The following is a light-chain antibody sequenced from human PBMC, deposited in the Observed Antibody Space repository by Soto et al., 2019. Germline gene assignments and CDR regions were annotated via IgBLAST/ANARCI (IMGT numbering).Light chain of an antibody. CDR3: QQYGSTPRT. CDR2: GAS. J-gene: IGKJ2*01. Sequence: EIVLTKSPGTLSLSPEERATLSCRASQSGSSSYLAWYQQKPGQAPRLLIYGASSRATGIPDRFSGSGSGTDFTLTISSLEPEDFAVYYCQQYGSTPRTFVQGTKLEIK. CDR1: QSGSSSY. V-gene: IGKV3-20*01.